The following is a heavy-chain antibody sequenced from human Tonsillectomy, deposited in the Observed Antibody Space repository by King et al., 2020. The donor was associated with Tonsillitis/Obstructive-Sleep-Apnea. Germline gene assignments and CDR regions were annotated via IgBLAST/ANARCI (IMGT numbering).Heavy chain of an antibody. CDR1: GGSFSGYS. CDR2: INHSGST. Sequence: VQLQQWGAGLLKPSETLSLTCAVYGGSFSGYSWTWIRQPPGKGLEWIGEINHSGSTNYNPPLKSRVTMSVDTSNYQFSLKLSSVTAAETAVYYCARVRHSINHYYYMDVWGKGTTVTVSS. D-gene: IGHD2/OR15-2a*01. V-gene: IGHV4-34*01. J-gene: IGHJ6*03. CDR3: ARVRHSINHYYYMDV.